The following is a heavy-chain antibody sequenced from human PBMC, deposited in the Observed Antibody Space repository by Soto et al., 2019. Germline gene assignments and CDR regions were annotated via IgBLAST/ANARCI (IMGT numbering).Heavy chain of an antibody. J-gene: IGHJ4*02. CDR2: ISSSSRTI. V-gene: IGHV3-48*01. Sequence: EVQLVESGGGLVQPGGSLRLSCAASGFTFSSYSMNWVRQAPGKGLEWVSYISSSSRTIYYADSVKGRFTISRDNAKNSLYLQMNSLRAEDTAVYYCARDDHSGYDLPSRYCFDYCGQGTLVTVSS. CDR3: ARDDHSGYDLPSRYCFDY. D-gene: IGHD5-12*01. CDR1: GFTFSSYS.